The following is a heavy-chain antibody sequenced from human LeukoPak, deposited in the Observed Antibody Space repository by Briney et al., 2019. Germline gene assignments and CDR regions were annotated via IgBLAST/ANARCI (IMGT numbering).Heavy chain of an antibody. Sequence: SVKVSCKASGGTFSSYTISWVRQAPGQGLEWMGRIIPILGIANYAQKFQGRVTITADKSTSTAYMELSSLRSEDTAVHYCARGPYYYDSSGTYYYGMDVWGQGTTVTVSS. CDR3: ARGPYYYDSSGTYYYGMDV. V-gene: IGHV1-69*02. D-gene: IGHD3-22*01. CDR1: GGTFSSYT. J-gene: IGHJ6*02. CDR2: IIPILGIA.